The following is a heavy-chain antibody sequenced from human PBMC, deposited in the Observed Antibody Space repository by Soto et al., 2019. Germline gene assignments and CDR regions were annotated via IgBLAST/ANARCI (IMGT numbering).Heavy chain of an antibody. Sequence: SETLSLTCTVSGGSISSYYWSWIRQPPGKGLEWIGYIYYIGSTNYNPSLKSRVTISVDTSKNQFSLKLSSVTAADTAVYYCARSKQRGYSGYDAYAFDIWGQGTMVTVSS. V-gene: IGHV4-59*01. D-gene: IGHD5-12*01. CDR1: GGSISSYY. J-gene: IGHJ3*02. CDR2: IYYIGST. CDR3: ARSKQRGYSGYDAYAFDI.